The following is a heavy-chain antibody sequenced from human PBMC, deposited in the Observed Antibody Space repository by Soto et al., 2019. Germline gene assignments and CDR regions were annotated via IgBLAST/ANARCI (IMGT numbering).Heavy chain of an antibody. D-gene: IGHD2-21*02. Sequence: PGGSLRLSCKGSGFTFGSFAIQWVRQAPGKGLEWVAAISDDGTNKYTADSVKGRFTISRDNSRNTVYLQVNSLRIEDTAVYYCARRLTTTVTAMGYWGQGTPVTVSS. CDR2: ISDDGTNK. CDR1: GFTFGSFA. J-gene: IGHJ4*02. V-gene: IGHV3-30*04. CDR3: ARRLTTTVTAMGY.